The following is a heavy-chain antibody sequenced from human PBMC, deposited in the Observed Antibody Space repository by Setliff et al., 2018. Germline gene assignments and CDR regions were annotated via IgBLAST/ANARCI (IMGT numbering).Heavy chain of an antibody. D-gene: IGHD3-3*01. CDR2: ISSSSSTI. CDR3: ARQNDFWSGQDFDY. J-gene: IGHJ4*02. V-gene: IGHV3-48*01. Sequence: GGFLRLSCAASGFTFSSYSMNWVRQAPGKGLEWVSYISSSSSTIYYADSVKGRFTISRDNAKNSLYLQMNSLRAEDTAVYYCARQNDFWSGQDFDYWGQGTLVTVSS. CDR1: GFTFSSYS.